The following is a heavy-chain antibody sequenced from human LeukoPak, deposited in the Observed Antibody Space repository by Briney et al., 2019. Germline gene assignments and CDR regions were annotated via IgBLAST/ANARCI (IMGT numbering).Heavy chain of an antibody. CDR3: ARGGSSSWARDAFDI. Sequence: SETLSLTCTVSGASISSGGYYWSWIRQPPGKGLEWIGYIYHSGSTYYSPSLESRVTISVDRSKNQFSLKLSSVTAADTAVFYCARGGSSSWARDAFDIWGQGTMVTVSS. V-gene: IGHV4-30-2*01. D-gene: IGHD6-13*01. J-gene: IGHJ3*02. CDR1: GASISSGGYY. CDR2: IYHSGST.